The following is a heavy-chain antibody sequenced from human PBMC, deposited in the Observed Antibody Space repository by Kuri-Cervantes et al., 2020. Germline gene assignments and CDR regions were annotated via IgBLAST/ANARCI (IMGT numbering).Heavy chain of an antibody. Sequence: GGSLRLSCAVSGFTFDDYAMHWVRQAPGKGLEWVSGISWNSGSIGYADSVKGRFTISRDNAKNSLYLQMNSLRAEDTALYYCAKDMGPKGSPMWFDPWGQGTLVTVSS. CDR3: AKDMGPKGSPMWFDP. CDR2: ISWNSGSI. V-gene: IGHV3-9*01. D-gene: IGHD1-26*01. CDR1: GFTFDDYA. J-gene: IGHJ5*02.